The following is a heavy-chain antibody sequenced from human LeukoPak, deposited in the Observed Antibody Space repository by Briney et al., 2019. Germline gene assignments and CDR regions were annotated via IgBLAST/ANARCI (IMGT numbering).Heavy chain of an antibody. V-gene: IGHV3-73*01. D-gene: IGHD3-3*01. CDR3: ARDSEWLSIPTYFDY. CDR2: IRSKANSYAT. J-gene: IGHJ4*02. CDR1: GFTFSGSA. Sequence: GGSLRLSCAASGFTFSGSAMHWVRQASGKGLEWVGRIRSKANSYATAYAASVKGRFTISRDDSKNTAYLQMNSLKTEDTAVYYCARDSEWLSIPTYFDYWGQGTLVTVSS.